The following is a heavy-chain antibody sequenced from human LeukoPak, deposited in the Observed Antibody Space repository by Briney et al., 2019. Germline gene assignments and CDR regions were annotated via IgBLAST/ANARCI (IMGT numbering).Heavy chain of an antibody. CDR2: INPSGGST. Sequence: GESLKISCKASGYTFTSYYMHWVRQAPGQGLEWMGIINPSGGSTSYAQKFQGRVTMARDTSTSTVYMELSSLRSEDTAVYYCARGIYSSSPLVYFDYWGQGTLVTVSS. V-gene: IGHV1-46*01. D-gene: IGHD6-6*01. J-gene: IGHJ4*02. CDR3: ARGIYSSSPLVYFDY. CDR1: GYTFTSYY.